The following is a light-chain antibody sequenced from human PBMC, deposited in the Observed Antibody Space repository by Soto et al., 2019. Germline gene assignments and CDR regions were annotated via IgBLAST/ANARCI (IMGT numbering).Light chain of an antibody. CDR3: HQYGSSPLFC. CDR2: GAS. Sequence: EIVLTQSPGTLSLSPGERATLSCRASQSVSSTYLAWYQHRPGQAPRLLIYGASSRATGIPDRFSGRGSGTAFPLTISRLEPEDFAVYYWHQYGSSPLFCFGPGTKVDIK. J-gene: IGKJ3*01. V-gene: IGKV3-20*01. CDR1: QSVSSTY.